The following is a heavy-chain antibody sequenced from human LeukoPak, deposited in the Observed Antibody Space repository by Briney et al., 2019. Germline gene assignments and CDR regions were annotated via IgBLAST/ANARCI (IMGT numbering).Heavy chain of an antibody. CDR1: GYTFTSYG. J-gene: IGHJ4*02. V-gene: IGHV1-18*01. CDR3: ARDRGSYSSGWYYFDY. Sequence: ASVKVSCKASGYTFTSYGISWVRQAPGQGLEWMGWISAYNGNTNYAQKLQGRVTMTTDTSTSTAYMELRSLRSDDTAVYYCARDRGSYSSGWYYFDYWGQGTLVTVSS. CDR2: ISAYNGNT. D-gene: IGHD6-19*01.